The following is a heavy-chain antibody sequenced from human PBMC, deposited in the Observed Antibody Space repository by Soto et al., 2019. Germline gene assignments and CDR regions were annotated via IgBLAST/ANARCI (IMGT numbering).Heavy chain of an antibody. CDR3: ARVWRDYSNYNWFDP. V-gene: IGHV3-21*01. D-gene: IGHD4-4*01. Sequence: GGSLRLSCAVSGFTFSSYSMNWVRQAPGRGLEWVSCISSSSSYIYYADSVKGRFTISRDNAKNSLYLQMNSLRAEDTAVYYCARVWRDYSNYNWFDPWGQGTQVTVSS. CDR1: GFTFSSYS. CDR2: ISSSSSYI. J-gene: IGHJ5*02.